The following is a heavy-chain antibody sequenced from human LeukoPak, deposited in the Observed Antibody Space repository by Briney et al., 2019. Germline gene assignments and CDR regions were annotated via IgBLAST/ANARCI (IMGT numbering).Heavy chain of an antibody. CDR1: EFTVSSNY. D-gene: IGHD1-26*01. Sequence: GGSLRLSCAASEFTVSSNYMSWVRQAPGKGLEWVSIIYSGGSTFYADSVKGRFTISRDNSKNTLYLQMNSLRAEDTAVYYCARGGSYLSAFDIWGQGTMVTVSS. CDR2: IYSGGST. V-gene: IGHV3-53*01. CDR3: ARGGSYLSAFDI. J-gene: IGHJ3*02.